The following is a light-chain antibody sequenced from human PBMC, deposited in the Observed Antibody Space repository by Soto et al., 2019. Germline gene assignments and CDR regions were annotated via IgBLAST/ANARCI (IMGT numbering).Light chain of an antibody. J-gene: IGLJ1*01. V-gene: IGLV1-40*01. Sequence: QSVLTQPPSVSEAPGQRVTISCTGSSSNIGAGYEAHWYQQVPGTAPKLLIYENNNRPSGVPDRFSGSKSGTSASLAITGLQAEHEAEYYCQSYESSLSGYVFGTGTKLTVL. CDR3: QSYESSLSGYV. CDR1: SSNIGAGYE. CDR2: ENN.